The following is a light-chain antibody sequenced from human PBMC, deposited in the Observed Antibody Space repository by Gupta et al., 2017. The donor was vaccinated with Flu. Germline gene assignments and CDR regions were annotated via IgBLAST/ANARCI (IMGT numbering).Light chain of an antibody. CDR2: AAS. J-gene: IGKJ3*01. CDR1: QGISNY. V-gene: IGKV1-27*01. Sequence: DIQMTQSPSSLSASLGDRVTITCRASQGISNYLAWYQQKPGQVPKLLIYAASTWQAGVTSRFSGGGSAKYVPLTSSSRQQEDVATYYCQNENSDAKFTFGHGTXVDIK. CDR3: QNENSDAKFT.